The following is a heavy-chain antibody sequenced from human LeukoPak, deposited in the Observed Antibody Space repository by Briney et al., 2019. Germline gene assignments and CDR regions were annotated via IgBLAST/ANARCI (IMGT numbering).Heavy chain of an antibody. CDR3: ARDGNYGDYVLDY. Sequence: SVKVPCKASGGTFSSYAISWVRQAPGQGLEWMGGIIPIFGTANYAQKFQGRVTITADESTSTAYMELSSLRSEDTAVYYCARDGNYGDYVLDYWGQGTLVTVSS. CDR2: IIPIFGTA. D-gene: IGHD4-17*01. J-gene: IGHJ4*02. V-gene: IGHV1-69*13. CDR1: GGTFSSYA.